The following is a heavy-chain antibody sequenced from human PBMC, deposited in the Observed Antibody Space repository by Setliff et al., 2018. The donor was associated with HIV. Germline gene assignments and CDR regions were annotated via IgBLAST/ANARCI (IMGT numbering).Heavy chain of an antibody. V-gene: IGHV4-38-2*02. CDR2: IYHSGST. Sequence: PSETLSLTCTVSGGSISSGYYWGWIRQPPGKGLEWIGSIYHSGSTYYNPSLKSRVTISVDTSKNQFSLKLSSVTAADTAVYYCARGSNPDSPDFIAYWYFDLWGRGTLVTVSS. CDR3: ARGSNPDSPDFIAYWYFDL. CDR1: GGSISSGYY. J-gene: IGHJ2*01. D-gene: IGHD2-2*01.